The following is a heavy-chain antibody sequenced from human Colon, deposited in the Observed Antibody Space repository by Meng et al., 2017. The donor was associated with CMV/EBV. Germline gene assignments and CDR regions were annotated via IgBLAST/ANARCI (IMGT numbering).Heavy chain of an antibody. D-gene: IGHD4-17*01. CDR1: GFTFSNAW. V-gene: IGHV3-15*01. Sequence: GESPKISCAASGFTFSNAWMSWVRQAPAKGVEWVGRIKSKTDGGTTDYAAPVKCRFTISRDDSKNTLYLQMNSLKTEDTAVYYCVPTVTTVYWGQGTLVTVSS. J-gene: IGHJ4*02. CDR3: VPTVTTVY. CDR2: IKSKTDGGTT.